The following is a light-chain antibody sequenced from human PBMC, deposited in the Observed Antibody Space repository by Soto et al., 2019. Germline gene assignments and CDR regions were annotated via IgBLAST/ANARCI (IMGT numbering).Light chain of an antibody. CDR1: SSDVGGYNY. CDR2: EVS. V-gene: IGLV2-14*01. CDR3: SSYTSTNTLAV. J-gene: IGLJ1*01. Sequence: QSMLTQPASVSGSPGQSITISCTGTSSDVGGYNYVSWYQQHAGFAPKLIIYEVSNRPSGVSNRFSGSKSGDTASLTISGLQAEDEADYYCSSYTSTNTLAVFGTGTKVTVL.